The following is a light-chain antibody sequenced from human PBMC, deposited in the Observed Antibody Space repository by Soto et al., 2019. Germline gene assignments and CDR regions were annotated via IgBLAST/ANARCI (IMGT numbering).Light chain of an antibody. V-gene: IGLV1-40*01. CDR2: GNS. J-gene: IGLJ2*01. CDR3: QSYDSSLSGSEV. CDR1: SSNIGAGYD. Sequence: SVLTQPPSVSGAPGQRVTISCTGSSSNIGAGYDVHWYQQIPGTAPKLLIYGNSNRPSGVPDRFSGSKSGTSASLAITGLQAEDEADYYCQSYDSSLSGSEVFGGGTKLTVL.